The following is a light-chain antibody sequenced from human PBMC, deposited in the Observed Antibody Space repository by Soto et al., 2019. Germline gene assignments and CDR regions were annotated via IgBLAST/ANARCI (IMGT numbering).Light chain of an antibody. Sequence: DIQMTQSPSSLSTPLGDRVIITCRASQGIGNRLAWYQQKPGKVPKLLIYDASTLHSGVPSRFSGAGSGTDFTLIISSLQPEDVATYYCQKYNSAPWTFGQGTQVEIK. CDR1: QGIGNR. V-gene: IGKV1-27*01. J-gene: IGKJ1*01. CDR3: QKYNSAPWT. CDR2: DAS.